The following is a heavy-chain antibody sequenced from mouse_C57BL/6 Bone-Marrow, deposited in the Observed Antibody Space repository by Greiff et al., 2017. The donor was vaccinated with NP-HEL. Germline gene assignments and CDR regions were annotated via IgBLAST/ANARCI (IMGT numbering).Heavy chain of an antibody. CDR1: GYTFTSYD. CDR2: IYPRDGST. V-gene: IGHV1-85*01. CDR3: ARRDYYYGSSPLDY. J-gene: IGHJ2*01. Sequence: VQLQQSGPELVKPGASVKLSCKASGYTFTSYDINWVKQRPGQGLGWIGWIYPRDGSTKYNEKFKGKATLTVDTSSSTAYMELHSLTSEDSAVYFCARRDYYYGSSPLDYWGQGTTLTVSS. D-gene: IGHD1-1*01.